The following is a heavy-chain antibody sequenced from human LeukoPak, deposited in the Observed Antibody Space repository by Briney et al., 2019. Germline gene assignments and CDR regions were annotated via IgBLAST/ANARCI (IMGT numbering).Heavy chain of an antibody. V-gene: IGHV3-48*04. Sequence: GGSLRLSCAASGFSFSGYSMNWVRQAPGKGLDWVSYISSGSRTIFYADSVKGRFTISRDNAENSLYLQMNSLRAEDTAVYYCAKGRGIFGVVISSDAFDIWGQGTMVTVSS. J-gene: IGHJ3*02. CDR2: ISSGSRTI. CDR1: GFSFSGYS. CDR3: AKGRGIFGVVISSDAFDI. D-gene: IGHD3-3*01.